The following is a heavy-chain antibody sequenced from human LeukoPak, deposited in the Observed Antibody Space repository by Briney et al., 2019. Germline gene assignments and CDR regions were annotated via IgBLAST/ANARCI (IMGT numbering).Heavy chain of an antibody. J-gene: IGHJ5*02. CDR3: ARGRGGYCSGGSCAFDP. CDR2: IYYSGDT. V-gene: IGHV4-61*01. D-gene: IGHD2-15*01. Sequence: SETLSLTCTVSGGSVSSGNYYWSWIRQPPGKGLEWIGYIYYSGDTNYNPSLKGRVTISVDTSKNQVSLKLSSVTAADTAVYYCARGRGGYCSGGSCAFDPWGQGTLVTVSS. CDR1: GGSVSSGNYY.